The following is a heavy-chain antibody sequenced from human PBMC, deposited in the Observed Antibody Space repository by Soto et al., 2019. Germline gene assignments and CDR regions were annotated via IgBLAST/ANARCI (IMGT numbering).Heavy chain of an antibody. Sequence: QVQLQESGPGLVKPSQTLSLTCTVSGGSISSGDYYWSWIRQPPGKGLEWIGYIYYSGSTYYNPSLKSRVTISVDTSKNQFSLKLSSVTAADTAVYYCARVISGGSSFLAPYFDYWGQGTLVTVSS. J-gene: IGHJ4*02. CDR1: GGSISSGDYY. CDR3: ARVISGGSSFLAPYFDY. V-gene: IGHV4-30-4*01. CDR2: IYYSGST. D-gene: IGHD2-15*01.